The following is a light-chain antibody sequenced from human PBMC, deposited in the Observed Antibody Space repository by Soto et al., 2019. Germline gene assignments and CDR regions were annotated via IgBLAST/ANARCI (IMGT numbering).Light chain of an antibody. CDR1: QSISSW. CDR2: KAS. J-gene: IGKJ1*01. Sequence: DIQMTQSPSTMSASVGDRVTITCRASQSISSWFAWYQQKPGQAPKLLIYKASSLESGVPSRFSGSGSGTDFSLTLSSLQLYYYACYYGSQYDSICRMFG. V-gene: IGKV1-5*03. CDR3: SQYDSICRM.